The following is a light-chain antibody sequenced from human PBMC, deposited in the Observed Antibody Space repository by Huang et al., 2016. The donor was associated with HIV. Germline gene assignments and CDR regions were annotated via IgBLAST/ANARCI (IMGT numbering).Light chain of an antibody. CDR1: QIVSSH. CDR2: AAS. J-gene: IGKJ3*01. V-gene: IGKV3-15*01. Sequence: ETVMTQSPVTLSVSPGDRASLSCRSSQIVSSHLAWYQQKPGQAPRLLIYAASTGDTGVPARFSGSGAGTEFTLTISTLQSEDSAVYYCQQYNDFRSTFGPGTRVEIK. CDR3: QQYNDFRST.